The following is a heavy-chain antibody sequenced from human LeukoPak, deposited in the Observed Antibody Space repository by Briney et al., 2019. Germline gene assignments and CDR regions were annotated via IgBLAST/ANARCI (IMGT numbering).Heavy chain of an antibody. Sequence: GGSLRLSCAASGFIFSQYSINWVRQAPGKGLEWVSHIRSTGDTFYADSVKGRFTISGDNARNSLYLQMNSLRAEDTAMYYCARDAGNSGYGCDLWGQGTLVTVSS. D-gene: IGHD5-12*01. J-gene: IGHJ5*02. CDR2: IRSTGDT. CDR1: GFIFSQYS. V-gene: IGHV3-48*01. CDR3: ARDAGNSGYGCDL.